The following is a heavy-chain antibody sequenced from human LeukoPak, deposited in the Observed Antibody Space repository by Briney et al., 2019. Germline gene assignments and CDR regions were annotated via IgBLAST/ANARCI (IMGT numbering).Heavy chain of an antibody. CDR3: AREGLGELTLDY. V-gene: IGHV1-18*01. CDR1: GYTFSTYG. Sequence: ASAKVSCKASGYTFSTYGISWVRQAPGQGLEWMGWISTSNGDTKYAQKLQGRVTMTTDTSTSTAYMELRNLRSDDTAVYYCAREGLGELTLDYWGQGTLATVSS. J-gene: IGHJ4*02. D-gene: IGHD3-16*01. CDR2: ISTSNGDT.